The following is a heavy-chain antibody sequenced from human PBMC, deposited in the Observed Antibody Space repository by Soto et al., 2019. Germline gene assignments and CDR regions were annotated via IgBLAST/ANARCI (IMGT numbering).Heavy chain of an antibody. CDR1: GGSISSSSYY. V-gene: IGHV4-39*01. J-gene: IGHJ3*02. Sequence: ETLSLTCTVSGGSISSSSYYWGWIRQPPGKGLEWMGSIYYSGSTYYNPSLKSRVTISVDTSKNQFSLKLSSVTAADTAVYYCAEGSRLVRDRSCAFDIWGQGTMVTVSS. D-gene: IGHD6-19*01. CDR2: IYYSGST. CDR3: AEGSRLVRDRSCAFDI.